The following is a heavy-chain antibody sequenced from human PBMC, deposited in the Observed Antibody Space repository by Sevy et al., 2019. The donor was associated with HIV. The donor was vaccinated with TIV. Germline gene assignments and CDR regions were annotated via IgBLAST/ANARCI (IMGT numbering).Heavy chain of an antibody. Sequence: GGSLRLSCAASGFTFSSYAMSWVRQAPGKGLEWVSAISGSGGSTYYADSVKGRFTISRDNSKNTLYLQMNSLRAEDTVVYYCASPSTYYYDSSGYHHFDYWGQGTLVTVSS. CDR1: GFTFSSYA. J-gene: IGHJ4*02. CDR3: ASPSTYYYDSSGYHHFDY. V-gene: IGHV3-23*01. D-gene: IGHD3-22*01. CDR2: ISGSGGST.